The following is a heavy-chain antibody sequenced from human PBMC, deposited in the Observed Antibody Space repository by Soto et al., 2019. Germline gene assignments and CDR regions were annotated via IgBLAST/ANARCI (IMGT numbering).Heavy chain of an antibody. Sequence: ASVKVSCKASGYTFTSYGISWVRQAPGQGLEWMGWISAYNGNTNYAQKLQGRVTMTTDTSTSTAYMELRGLRSDDTAVYYCARERGYCSGGSCSGAFDIWGQGTMVTVSS. CDR3: ARERGYCSGGSCSGAFDI. D-gene: IGHD2-15*01. J-gene: IGHJ3*02. CDR2: ISAYNGNT. V-gene: IGHV1-18*01. CDR1: GYTFTSYG.